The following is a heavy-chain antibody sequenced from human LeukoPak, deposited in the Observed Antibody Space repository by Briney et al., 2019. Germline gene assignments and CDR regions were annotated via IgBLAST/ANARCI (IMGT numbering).Heavy chain of an antibody. J-gene: IGHJ5*01. Sequence: PGGSLRLSCAASGFTFTNCAMTWVRQAPGKGLEWGSSISGSGASTYYSDSVKGRFTISRDNSKNTVYLQMNSLSVEDTAVYYCAKDQSRVGASDPFDSWGQGTLVTVSS. CDR3: AKDQSRVGASDPFDS. CDR1: GFTFTNCA. D-gene: IGHD1-26*01. V-gene: IGHV3-23*01. CDR2: ISGSGAST.